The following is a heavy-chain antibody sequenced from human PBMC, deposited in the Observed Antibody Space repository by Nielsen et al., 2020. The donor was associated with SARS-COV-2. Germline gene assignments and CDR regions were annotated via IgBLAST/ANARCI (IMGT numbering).Heavy chain of an antibody. D-gene: IGHD6-19*01. CDR2: RHYNGNT. CDR3: ARGAGWFDP. J-gene: IGHJ5*02. Sequence: LRLSCPVSGGSISSGGSSWSWIRQHPGKGLEWIASRHYNGNTYYNPSLHRPMISVDTSKNEFSLRLTSVTAADTALYYCARGAGWFDPWGQGTRVTVSS. CDR1: GGSISSGGSS. V-gene: IGHV4-31*03.